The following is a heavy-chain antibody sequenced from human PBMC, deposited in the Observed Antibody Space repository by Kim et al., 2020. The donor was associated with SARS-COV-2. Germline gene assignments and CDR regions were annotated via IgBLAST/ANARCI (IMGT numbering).Heavy chain of an antibody. CDR1: GYTFTSYY. CDR2: INPSGGST. V-gene: IGHV1-46*01. J-gene: IGHJ4*02. CDR3: AREVAGEYYYDSSGYFRFDY. Sequence: ASVKVSCKASGYTFTSYYMHWVRQAPGQGLEWMGIINPSGGSTSYAQKFQGRVTMTRDTSTSTVYMELSSLRSEDTAVYYCAREVAGEYYYDSSGYFRFDYWGQGTLVTVSS. D-gene: IGHD3-22*01.